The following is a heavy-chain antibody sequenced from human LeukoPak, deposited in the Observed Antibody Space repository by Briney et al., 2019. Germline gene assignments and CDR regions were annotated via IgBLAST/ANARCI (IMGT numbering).Heavy chain of an antibody. CDR2: IKQDGSEK. CDR3: ARDHCSRCGDCYWSLYYYMDV. J-gene: IGHJ6*03. D-gene: IGHD2-21*02. CDR1: GFTFSSYW. Sequence: GGSLRFSCAASGFTFSSYWMSWVRQAPGKGLEGVANIKQDGSEKYYVDSVKGRFTISRDNAKNSLYLQMNSLRAEDTAVYYCARDHCSRCGDCYWSLYYYMDVWGKGTTVTISS. V-gene: IGHV3-7*01.